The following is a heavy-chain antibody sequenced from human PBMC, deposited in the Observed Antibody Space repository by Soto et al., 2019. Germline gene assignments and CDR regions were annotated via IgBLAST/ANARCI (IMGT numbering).Heavy chain of an antibody. CDR1: GFTFSSYG. CDR3: AKDYYDSSGYYYVPGSPDY. D-gene: IGHD3-22*01. J-gene: IGHJ4*02. V-gene: IGHV3-30*18. Sequence: GGSLRLSCAASGFTFSSYGMHWVRQAPGKGLEWVAVISYDGSNKYYADSVKGRFTISRDNSKNTLYLQMNSLRAEDTAVYYCAKDYYDSSGYYYVPGSPDYWGQRTLVTVSS. CDR2: ISYDGSNK.